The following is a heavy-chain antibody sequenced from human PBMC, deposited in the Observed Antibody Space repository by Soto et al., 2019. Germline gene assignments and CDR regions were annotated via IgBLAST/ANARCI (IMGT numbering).Heavy chain of an antibody. V-gene: IGHV3-30-3*01. CDR2: ISYDGSNK. CDR1: GFNFSSYA. J-gene: IGHJ5*01. D-gene: IGHD6-13*01. Sequence: QVQLVESGGGVVQPGGSLRLSCAASGFNFSSYAMHWVRQAPGKGLEWVAVISYDGSNKYYADSVKGRFTISRDNSKNTLYLQMNSLRAEDTAVYYCARGLVTEAAAGTPNWCDSWGQGTLVTVSS. CDR3: ARGLVTEAAAGTPNWCDS.